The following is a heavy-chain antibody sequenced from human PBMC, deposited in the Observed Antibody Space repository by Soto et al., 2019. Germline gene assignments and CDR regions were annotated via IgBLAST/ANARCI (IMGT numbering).Heavy chain of an antibody. V-gene: IGHV3-21*01. J-gene: IGHJ4*02. CDR3: ARVGTSGYDLPLDY. D-gene: IGHD5-12*01. CDR1: GFTFSSYS. Sequence: LRLSCAASGFTFSSYSMNWVRQAPGKGLEWVSSISSSSSYIYYADSVKGRFTISRDNAKNSLYLQMNSLRAEDTAVYYCARVGTSGYDLPLDYWGQGTLVTVSS. CDR2: ISSSSSYI.